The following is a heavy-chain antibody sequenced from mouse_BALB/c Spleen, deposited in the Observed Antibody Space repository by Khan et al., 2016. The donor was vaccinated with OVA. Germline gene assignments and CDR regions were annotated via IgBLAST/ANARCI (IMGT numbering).Heavy chain of an antibody. V-gene: IGHV1-20*02. Sequence: EVHVKQSGPELVRPGASVKISCKASGYSFTGYFMNWVMQSHGKSLEWIGRINPHIGETFYNQRFKDKATLTVDESSSTAHMELRSLASEDSAVEYCTRIYLSDFDYWGQGTTLTVSS. J-gene: IGHJ2*01. CDR1: GYSFTGYF. D-gene: IGHD2-3*01. CDR3: TRIYLSDFDY. CDR2: INPHIGET.